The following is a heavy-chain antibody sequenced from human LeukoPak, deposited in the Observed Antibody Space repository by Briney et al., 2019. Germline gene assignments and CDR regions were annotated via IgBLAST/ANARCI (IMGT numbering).Heavy chain of an antibody. V-gene: IGHV3-48*03. J-gene: IGHJ4*02. CDR3: ARGGSYVHY. D-gene: IGHD1-26*01. Sequence: PGGFLRLSCAASGFTFNSYEMNWVRQAPGKGLEWVSYINSGGSAIYYADSVKGRFTISRDNAKNSLYLQMNSLRADDTAVYYCARGGSYVHYWGQGTLVTVSS. CDR1: GFTFNSYE. CDR2: INSGGSAI.